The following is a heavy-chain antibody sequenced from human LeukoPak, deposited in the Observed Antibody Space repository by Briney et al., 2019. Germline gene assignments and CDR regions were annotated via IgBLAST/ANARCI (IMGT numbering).Heavy chain of an antibody. V-gene: IGHV3-21*01. J-gene: IGHJ6*03. Sequence: GGSLGLSCEASGFTFSTFAMIWVRQPPGKGLEWVSSISSSSSYIYYADSVKGRFTISRDNAKNSLYLQMNSLRAEDTAVYYCARSDYDYGDYIGYYMDVWGKGTTVTVSS. D-gene: IGHD4-17*01. CDR2: ISSSSSYI. CDR3: ARSDYDYGDYIGYYMDV. CDR1: GFTFSTFA.